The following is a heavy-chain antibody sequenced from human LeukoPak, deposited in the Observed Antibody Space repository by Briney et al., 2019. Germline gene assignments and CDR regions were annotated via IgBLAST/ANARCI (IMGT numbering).Heavy chain of an antibody. Sequence: GGSLRLSCVASGLALRNHWMSWVRQAPGKGLEWVANIHPVGGSAKNYVDSVKGRFTISRANAKNSLYLQMSNLRAEDTAVYYCATTFPYCSEDNCALGGQGPLVPVSS. CDR1: GLALRNHW. CDR3: ATTFPYCSEDNCAL. CDR2: IHPVGGSAK. V-gene: IGHV3-7*01. J-gene: IGHJ1*01. D-gene: IGHD2-15*01.